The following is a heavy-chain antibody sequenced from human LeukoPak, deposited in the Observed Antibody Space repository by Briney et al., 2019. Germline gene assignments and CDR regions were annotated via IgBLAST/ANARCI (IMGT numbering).Heavy chain of an antibody. Sequence: GGSLRLSCAASGFSFSNYGLHWVRQAPGEGLEWVSLISHDGRDIQYADSVKGRFTISRDNSKNTLYLQMNSLRAEDTAVYYCARDSKLSAGTGGSFDYWGQGTLVTVSS. V-gene: IGHV3-30*04. D-gene: IGHD6-13*01. CDR1: GFSFSNYG. CDR2: ISHDGRDI. J-gene: IGHJ4*02. CDR3: ARDSKLSAGTGGSFDY.